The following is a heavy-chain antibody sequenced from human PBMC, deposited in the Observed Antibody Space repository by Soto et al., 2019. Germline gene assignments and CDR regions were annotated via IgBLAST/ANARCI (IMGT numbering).Heavy chain of an antibody. Sequence: QVQLVQSGAEVKKPGSPVKVSCKASGGTFSSYIITWVRQAPGQGLEWMGRIIPILDITYYAQRFQGRVTTTADKSTRTAYLVLSGLRSEDSAVYFCAKSPTPGSATSSYYGMDVGGQGTTVTVSS. CDR2: IIPILDIT. J-gene: IGHJ6*02. D-gene: IGHD7-27*01. CDR3: AKSPTPGSATSSYYGMDV. V-gene: IGHV1-69*02. CDR1: GGTFSSYI.